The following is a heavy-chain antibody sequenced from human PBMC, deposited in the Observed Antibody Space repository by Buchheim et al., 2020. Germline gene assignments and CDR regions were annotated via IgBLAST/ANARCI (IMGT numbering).Heavy chain of an antibody. CDR3: ASRLRWHQDYYYYGMDV. CDR2: IIPIFGTT. J-gene: IGHJ6*02. CDR1: GGTLSSYA. V-gene: IGHV1-69*01. Sequence: QVQLVQSGAEVKKPGSSVKVSCKASGGTLSSYAFSWVRQAPGQGLEWMGGIIPIFGTTNYAQKFQGRVTITADESTSTAYMDLSSLRSEDTAVYYCASRLRWHQDYYYYGMDVWGQGTT. D-gene: IGHD4-23*01.